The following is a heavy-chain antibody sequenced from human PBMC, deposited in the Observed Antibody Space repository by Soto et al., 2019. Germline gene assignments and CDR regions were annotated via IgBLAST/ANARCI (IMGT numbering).Heavy chain of an antibody. J-gene: IGHJ4*02. CDR3: ARDPNGSGSYYRYFDY. V-gene: IGHV3-21*01. Sequence: EVQLVESGGGLVKPGGSLRLSCAASGFTFSSYSVNWVRQAPGKGLEWVSSISSSSSYIYYADSVKGRFTISRDNAKNSLYLQMNSLRAEDTAVYYCARDPNGSGSYYRYFDYWGQGTLVTVSS. CDR1: GFTFSSYS. CDR2: ISSSSSYI. D-gene: IGHD3-10*01.